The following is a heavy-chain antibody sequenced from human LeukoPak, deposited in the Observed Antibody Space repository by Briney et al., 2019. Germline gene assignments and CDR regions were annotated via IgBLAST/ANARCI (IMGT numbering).Heavy chain of an antibody. CDR3: VKGFPHYYDSSGFGAFDV. CDR2: ISSNGGNT. V-gene: IGHV3-64D*09. D-gene: IGHD3-22*01. CDR1: GFTFSFYA. J-gene: IGHJ3*01. Sequence: GGSLRLSCSASGFTFSFYAMGWVRQAPGKGLEYVSAISSNGGNTHYADSVKGRFTISRDNSKNTLYLQMNSLRADDTAVYYCVKGFPHYYDSSGFGAFDVWGQGTIVTVSS.